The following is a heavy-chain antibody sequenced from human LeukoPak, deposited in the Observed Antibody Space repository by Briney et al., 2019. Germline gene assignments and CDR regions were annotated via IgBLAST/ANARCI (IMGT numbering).Heavy chain of an antibody. CDR3: TRARYSGYVIDY. CDR2: IYYSGTT. D-gene: IGHD5-12*01. Sequence: SETLSLTCTVSGGSITSNYWSWIRQPPGKGLDWIGYIYYSGTTNCNPSLKSRVTMSVDTSKNQFSLKLSSVTAADTAVYYCTRARYSGYVIDYWGQGTLVTVSS. J-gene: IGHJ4*02. V-gene: IGHV4-59*01. CDR1: GGSITSNY.